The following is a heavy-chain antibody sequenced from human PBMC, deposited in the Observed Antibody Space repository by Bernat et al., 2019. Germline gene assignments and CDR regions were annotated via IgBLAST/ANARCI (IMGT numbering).Heavy chain of an antibody. CDR2: IKQDGSEK. CDR3: ASTSYYDSSTLSL. V-gene: IGHV3-7*03. Sequence: EVQLVESGGGLVQPGGSLRLSCTASGFTFSSYWMSWVRQAPGKGLEWVANIKQDGSEKYYVDSVQGRFTIYRDNAKNSLYMQMNSLRAEDTAVYYCASTSYYDSSTLSLWGRGTLVTVSS. J-gene: IGHJ2*01. CDR1: GFTFSSYW. D-gene: IGHD3-22*01.